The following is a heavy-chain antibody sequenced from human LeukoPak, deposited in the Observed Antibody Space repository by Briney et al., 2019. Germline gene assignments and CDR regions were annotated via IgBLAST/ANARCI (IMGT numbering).Heavy chain of an antibody. D-gene: IGHD1-1*01. CDR2: INHSGST. V-gene: IGHV4-34*01. Sequence: SETLSLTCAFYGGSFSGYYWSWIRQPPGKGLEWIGEINHSGSTNYNPSLKSRVTISVDTSKNQFSLKLSSVTAADTAVYYCARYLEKIDYCGQGTLVTVSS. CDR1: GGSFSGYY. J-gene: IGHJ4*02. CDR3: ARYLEKIDY.